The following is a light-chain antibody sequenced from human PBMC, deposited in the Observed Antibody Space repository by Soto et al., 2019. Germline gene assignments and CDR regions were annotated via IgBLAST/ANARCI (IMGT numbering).Light chain of an antibody. J-gene: IGKJ4*01. V-gene: IGKV4-1*01. CDR2: WAS. CDR1: QSVSHRSDSRTY. Sequence: DIVMNQSPASLAVSLGERATMNCKSSQSVSHRSDSRTYLDWYQQKPGQPPKLLMSWASVRESGVPGRYSGGGSGTEFTLTISSLQAEDVAVYACQQDYNIPLTVGGGTKVEIK. CDR3: QQDYNIPLT.